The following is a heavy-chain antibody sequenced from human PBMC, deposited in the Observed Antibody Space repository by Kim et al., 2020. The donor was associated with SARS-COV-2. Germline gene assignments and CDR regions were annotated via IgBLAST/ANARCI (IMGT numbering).Heavy chain of an antibody. V-gene: IGHV4-39*01. Sequence: SETLSLTCTVSGGSISSSSYYWGWIRQPPGKGLEWIGSIYYSGTTYYNPSLKSRVTISVDTSKNQFSLKLSSVSAADTAVYYCARRTRTGSTDYWGKGTL. CDR3: ARRTRTGSTDY. CDR1: GGSISSSSYY. D-gene: IGHD2-8*02. J-gene: IGHJ4*02. CDR2: IYYSGTT.